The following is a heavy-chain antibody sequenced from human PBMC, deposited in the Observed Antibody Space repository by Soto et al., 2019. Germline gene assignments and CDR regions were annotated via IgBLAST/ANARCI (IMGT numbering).Heavy chain of an antibody. Sequence: SETLSLTCAVYGGSFSGFFWSWIRQPPGKGLEWIGEVNHSGSTNNNPSLKSRVTISVDTSKNQFSLKMNSVTAADTAVYYCARSSHYNHNALDMWGQGTMVT. D-gene: IGHD3-22*01. CDR1: GGSFSGFF. CDR2: VNHSGST. J-gene: IGHJ3*02. CDR3: ARSSHYNHNALDM. V-gene: IGHV4-34*01.